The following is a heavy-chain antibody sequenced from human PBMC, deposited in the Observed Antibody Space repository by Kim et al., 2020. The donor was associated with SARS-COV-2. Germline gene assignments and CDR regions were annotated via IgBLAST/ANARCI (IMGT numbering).Heavy chain of an antibody. CDR2: TYYRSKWYN. V-gene: IGHV6-1*01. D-gene: IGHD2-15*01. J-gene: IGHJ6*02. CDR1: GDSVSSNSAA. Sequence: SQTLSLTCAISGDSVSSNSAAWNWIRQSPSRGLEWLGRTYYRSKWYNDYAVSVKSRITINPDTSKNQFSLQLNSVTPEDTAVYYCAREYGVDCSGGSCYSVSYYGMDVWGQGTTVTVSS. CDR3: AREYGVDCSGGSCYSVSYYGMDV.